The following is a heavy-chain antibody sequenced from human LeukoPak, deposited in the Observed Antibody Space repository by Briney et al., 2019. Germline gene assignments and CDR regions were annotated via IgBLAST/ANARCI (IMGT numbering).Heavy chain of an antibody. D-gene: IGHD2/OR15-2a*01. Sequence: PGGSLRLSCAASGFTFSSYSMNWVRQAPGKGLEWVSSISSSSSYIYYADSVKGRFTISRDNAKDSLNLQMNSLRADDTSVYYCAQGAVLWSPYYWGQGTLVTVSS. J-gene: IGHJ4*02. CDR3: AQGAVLWSPYY. CDR1: GFTFSSYS. CDR2: ISSSSSYI. V-gene: IGHV3-21*01.